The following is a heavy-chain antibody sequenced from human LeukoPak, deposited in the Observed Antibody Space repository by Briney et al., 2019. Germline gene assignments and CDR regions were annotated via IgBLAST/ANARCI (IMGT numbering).Heavy chain of an antibody. Sequence: ASVKVSCKASGYTFTSYDIDWVRQATGQGLEWMGWMNPNSGNTGYAQKFQGRVTITRNTSISTAYMELSSLRSEDTAVYYCARELYCSSTSCYSGSNWFDPWGQGTLVTVSS. V-gene: IGHV1-8*03. J-gene: IGHJ5*02. CDR3: ARELYCSSTSCYSGSNWFDP. CDR1: GYTFTSYD. D-gene: IGHD2-2*02. CDR2: MNPNSGNT.